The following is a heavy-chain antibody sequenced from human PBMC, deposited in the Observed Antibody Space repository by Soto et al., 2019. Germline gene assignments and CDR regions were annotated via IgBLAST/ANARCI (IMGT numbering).Heavy chain of an antibody. CDR1: GGTFSSYA. Sequence: SVKVSCKASGGTFSSYAISWVRQAPGQGLEWMGGIIPIFGTANYAQKFQGRVTITADESTSTAYMELSSLRSEDTAVYYCARDYFDRYYYYGMDVWGQGTTVTVSS. J-gene: IGHJ6*02. V-gene: IGHV1-69*13. CDR3: ARDYFDRYYYYGMDV. CDR2: IIPIFGTA. D-gene: IGHD3-9*01.